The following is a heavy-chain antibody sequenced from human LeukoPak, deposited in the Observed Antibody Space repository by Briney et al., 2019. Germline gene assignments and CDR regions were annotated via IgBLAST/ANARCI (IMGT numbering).Heavy chain of an antibody. CDR2: MYPGDSDT. CDR1: GYSFSHHW. Sequence: GESLKISCQGSGYSFSHHWIAWVRKMPGKGLEWMAMMYPGDSDTRYSPSFQGQVTISVDKSISTAYLQWNSLKTSDTGMYYCARRDTSGSLFWFDPWGQGTLVTVSS. V-gene: IGHV5-51*01. D-gene: IGHD3-10*01. J-gene: IGHJ5*02. CDR3: ARRDTSGSLFWFDP.